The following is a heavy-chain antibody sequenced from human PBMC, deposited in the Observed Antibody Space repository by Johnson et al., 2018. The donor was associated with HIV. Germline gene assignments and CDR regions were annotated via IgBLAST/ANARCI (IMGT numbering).Heavy chain of an antibody. V-gene: IGHV3-30*02. Sequence: QMLLVESGGGLVQPGGSLRLSCAASGFTVSNNYMTWVSQAPGKGLEWLAFIRYDGSNEYYVDSVKGRFTISRDNSKNTLYLQMNSLRAEDTAVYYCARGYILTGYSGAFDMWGQGTMVTVSS. CDR2: IRYDGSNE. CDR3: ARGYILTGYSGAFDM. J-gene: IGHJ3*02. CDR1: GFTVSNNY. D-gene: IGHD3-9*01.